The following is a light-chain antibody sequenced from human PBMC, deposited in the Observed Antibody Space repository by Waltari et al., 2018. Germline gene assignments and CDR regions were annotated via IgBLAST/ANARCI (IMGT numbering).Light chain of an antibody. Sequence: VVTQSPATLSVSPGKTVTLSCRASQRVNTNLAWYQQKPGQAPRLLIFAASTRAPGIPSRCGGSGSGTEFTLTITSPQFEDVGVYFCQQYHKWPPGGFGGGTKVEIE. CDR1: QRVNTN. J-gene: IGKJ4*01. V-gene: IGKV3-15*01. CDR2: AAS. CDR3: QQYHKWPPGG.